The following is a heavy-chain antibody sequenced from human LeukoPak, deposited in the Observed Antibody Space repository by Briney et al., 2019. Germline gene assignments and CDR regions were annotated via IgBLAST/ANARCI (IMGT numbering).Heavy chain of an antibody. CDR2: ISGRNNGEYT. Sequence: GGSLRLSCAASQFSFNTHSMSWVRQAPGKGLEWVSFISGRNNGEYTYYADSVEGRFTISRDSSKNTVYLHMNSLRGEDTAVYYCARGTSGAYYQFDYWGQGALVTVSS. CDR1: QFSFNTHS. J-gene: IGHJ4*02. V-gene: IGHV3-23*01. CDR3: ARGTSGAYYQFDY. D-gene: IGHD1-26*01.